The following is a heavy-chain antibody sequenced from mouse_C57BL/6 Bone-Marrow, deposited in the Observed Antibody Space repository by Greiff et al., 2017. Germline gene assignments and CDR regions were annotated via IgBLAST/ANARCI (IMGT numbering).Heavy chain of an antibody. D-gene: IGHD1-1*01. CDR2: IYPRDGST. CDR1: GYTFTSYD. CDR3: ARDGSSYGFAY. J-gene: IGHJ3*01. V-gene: IGHV1-85*01. Sequence: QVQLKESGPELVKPGASVKLSCKASGYTFTSYDINWVKQRPGQGLEWIGWIYPRDGSTQYNEKFKGKATLTVDTSSSTAYMELHSLTSEDSAVYFCARDGSSYGFAYWGQGTLVTVS.